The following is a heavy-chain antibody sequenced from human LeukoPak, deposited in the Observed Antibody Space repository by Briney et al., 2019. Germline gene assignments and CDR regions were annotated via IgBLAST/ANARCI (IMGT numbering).Heavy chain of an antibody. CDR2: IYYSGST. CDR3: ARAFSTSLDY. J-gene: IGHJ4*02. D-gene: IGHD2-2*01. V-gene: IGHV4-39*07. CDR1: GGSISSXSXX. Sequence: SETXSXXXTVSGGSISSXSXXXGWIRQPPGXXLEWIGSIYYSGSTNYNPSLKSRVTISVDTSKNQFSLKLSSVTAADTAVYYCARAFSTSLDYWGQGTLVTVSS.